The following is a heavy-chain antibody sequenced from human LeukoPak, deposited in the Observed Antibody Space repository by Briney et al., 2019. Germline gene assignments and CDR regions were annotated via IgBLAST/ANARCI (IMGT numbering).Heavy chain of an antibody. CDR1: GGSISSYY. V-gene: IGHV4-59*01. J-gene: IGHJ6*03. CDR2: IYYSGST. CDR3: ARVKKYCSGGSCYYYYYMDV. D-gene: IGHD2-15*01. Sequence: SETLSLTCTVSGGSISSYYWSWIRQPPGKGLEWIGYIYYSGSTNYNPSLKSRVTISVDTSKNQFSLKLSSVTAADTAVYYCARVKKYCSGGSCYYYYYMDVWGKGTTATVSS.